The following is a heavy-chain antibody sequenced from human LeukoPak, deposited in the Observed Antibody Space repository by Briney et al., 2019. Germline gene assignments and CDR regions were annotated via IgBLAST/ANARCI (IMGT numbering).Heavy chain of an antibody. D-gene: IGHD6-13*01. CDR3: AREVGEYSSSWRGGY. Sequence: GGSLRLSCAASGFTLCDSYMSWIREAPGYGLEWVSYISSSGSTIYYADSVKGRFTISRDNAKNSLYLQMNGLRAEDTAVYYCAREVGEYSSSWRGGYWGQGTLVTVSS. J-gene: IGHJ4*02. V-gene: IGHV3-11*01. CDR2: ISSSGSTI. CDR1: GFTLCDSY.